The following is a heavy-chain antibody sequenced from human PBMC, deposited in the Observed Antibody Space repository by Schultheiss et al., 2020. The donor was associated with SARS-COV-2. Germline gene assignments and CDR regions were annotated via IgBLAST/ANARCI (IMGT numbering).Heavy chain of an antibody. CDR2: ISSSSSYI. CDR1: GFTFSSYS. V-gene: IGHV3-21*01. D-gene: IGHD2-8*02. J-gene: IGHJ5*02. Sequence: GGSLRLSCAASGFTFSSYSMNWVRQAPGKGLEWVSSISSSSSYIYYADSVKGRFTISRDNSKNTLYLQMNSLRAEDTAVYYCAKDSPLLYWWLKDNWFDPGGQGTLVTVSS. CDR3: AKDSPLLYWWLKDNWFDP.